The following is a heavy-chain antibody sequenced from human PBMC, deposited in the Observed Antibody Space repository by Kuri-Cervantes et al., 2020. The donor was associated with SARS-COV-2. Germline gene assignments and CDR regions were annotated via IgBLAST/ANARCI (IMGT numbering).Heavy chain of an antibody. D-gene: IGHD2-2*01. Sequence: GGSLRLSCAASGFTFSSYAMHWVRQAPGKGLEWVAVISYDGSNKYYADSVKGRFTISRDNAKNSLYLQMNSLRDEDTAVYYCARGYCSSTSCPPYYYYGMDVWGQGTTVTVSS. CDR2: ISYDGSNK. J-gene: IGHJ6*02. CDR1: GFTFSSYA. CDR3: ARGYCSSTSCPPYYYYGMDV. V-gene: IGHV3-30-3*01.